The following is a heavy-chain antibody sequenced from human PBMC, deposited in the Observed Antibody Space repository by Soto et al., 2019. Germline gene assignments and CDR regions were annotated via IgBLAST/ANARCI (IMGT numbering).Heavy chain of an antibody. CDR2: ISASGGST. J-gene: IGHJ4*02. Sequence: GGSLRLSCAASGFTFDSSDMTWVRQAPGKGLEWVSAISASGGSTYYADSVKGRFTISRDSSKNTLYLQMNSLRAEDTAVYYCARGAVTPDSWGQGTLVTVSS. CDR3: ARGAVTPDS. D-gene: IGHD3-10*01. V-gene: IGHV3-23*01. CDR1: GFTFDSSD.